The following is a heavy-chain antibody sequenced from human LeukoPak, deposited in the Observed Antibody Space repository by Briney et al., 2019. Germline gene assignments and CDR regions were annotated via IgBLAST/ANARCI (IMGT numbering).Heavy chain of an antibody. V-gene: IGHV4-39*07. Sequence: PSETLSLTCTVSGGSISSGGYYWSWIRQPPGKGLEWIGEINHSGSTNYNPSLKSRVTISVDTSKNQFSLKLSSVTAADTAVYYCAGNYYDSSGYYPRRVYYFDYWGQGTLVTVSS. CDR3: AGNYYDSSGYYPRRVYYFDY. CDR1: GGSISSGGYY. D-gene: IGHD3-22*01. J-gene: IGHJ4*02. CDR2: INHSGST.